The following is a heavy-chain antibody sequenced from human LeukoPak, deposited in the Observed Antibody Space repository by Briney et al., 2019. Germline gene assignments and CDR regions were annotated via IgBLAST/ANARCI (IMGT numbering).Heavy chain of an antibody. CDR1: GYTFTGYY. CDR3: ARILAAVAGNRFDY. D-gene: IGHD6-19*01. CDR2: INPNSGGT. V-gene: IGHV1-2*02. Sequence: ASVTVSCKASGYTFTGYYMHWVRQAPGQGLEWMGWINPNSGGTNYAQKFQGRVTMTRDTSISTAYMELSRLRSDDTAVYYCARILAAVAGNRFDYWGQGTLVTVSS. J-gene: IGHJ4*02.